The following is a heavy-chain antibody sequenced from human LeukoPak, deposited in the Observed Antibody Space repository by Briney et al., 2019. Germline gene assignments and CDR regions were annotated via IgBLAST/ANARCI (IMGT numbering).Heavy chain of an antibody. CDR1: GYTFTGYY. D-gene: IGHD2-8*01. Sequence: ASVKVSCKASGYTFTGYYMHWVRQAPGQGLEWMGWINPNSGGTNYAQKFQGRVTMTRDTSISTAYMELRSLRSDDTAVYYCARDGHCTNGVCHYNGMDVWGQGTTVTVSS. V-gene: IGHV1-2*02. CDR3: ARDGHCTNGVCHYNGMDV. J-gene: IGHJ6*02. CDR2: INPNSGGT.